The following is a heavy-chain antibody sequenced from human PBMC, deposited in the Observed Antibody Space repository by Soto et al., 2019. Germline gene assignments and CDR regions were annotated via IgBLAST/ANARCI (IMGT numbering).Heavy chain of an antibody. CDR2: ISLYHHST. Sequence: DSVKVSCKTSGYPFTDYFIPWVRQAPGQGLQWMGIISLYHHSTSYAQKFQGRLTVTADTSTTTVYMDLSSLTSEDAAVYWCARELYSCGGDCPYYMDYWGQGTLVTVSS. CDR1: GYPFTDYF. V-gene: IGHV1-46*01. D-gene: IGHD2-21*02. CDR3: ARELYSCGGDCPYYMDY. J-gene: IGHJ1*01.